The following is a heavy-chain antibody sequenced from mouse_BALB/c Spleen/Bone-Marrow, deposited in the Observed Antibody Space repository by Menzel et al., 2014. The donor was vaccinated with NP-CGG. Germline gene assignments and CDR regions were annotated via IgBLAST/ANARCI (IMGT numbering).Heavy chain of an antibody. Sequence: EVKLVESGGGLVQPGGSRKLSCAASGFTFSSFGMHWVRQAPEKGLVWIAYISSDSGAIFYADTVKGRFTISRDNPKNTLFLQMTSLRSEDTAIYFCTRGGNWEDFDYWGQGTTLTVSS. V-gene: IGHV5-17*02. CDR1: GFTFSSFG. CDR2: ISSDSGAI. CDR3: TRGGNWEDFDY. J-gene: IGHJ2*01. D-gene: IGHD4-1*01.